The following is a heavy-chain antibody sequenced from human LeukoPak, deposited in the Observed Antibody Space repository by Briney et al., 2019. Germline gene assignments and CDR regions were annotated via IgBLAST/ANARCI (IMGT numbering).Heavy chain of an antibody. D-gene: IGHD1-26*01. J-gene: IGHJ4*02. CDR2: ISGSGGST. CDR3: AKAWGWELFATLYYFDY. CDR1: GFTFSSYA. Sequence: GGYLRLSCAASGFTFSSYAMSWVRQAPGKGLEWASAISGSGGSTYYADSVKGRFTISRDNSKNTLYLQMNSLRAEDTAVYYCAKAWGWELFATLYYFDYWGQGTLVTVSS. V-gene: IGHV3-23*01.